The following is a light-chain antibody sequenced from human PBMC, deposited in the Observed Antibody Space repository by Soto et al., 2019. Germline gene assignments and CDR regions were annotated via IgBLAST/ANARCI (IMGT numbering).Light chain of an antibody. V-gene: IGKV2-28*01. CDR3: MQALQTPWT. CDR2: WGS. Sequence: DIVMTQSPLSLPVTPGEPASISCRSSQSLLHSNGYNYLDWYLQKPGQSPQLLIYWGSNRAYGVPDRFSGSGSGTDVTLKISRVEAEDVGVYYCMQALQTPWTFGQGTKVDIK. CDR1: QSLLHSNGYNY. J-gene: IGKJ1*01.